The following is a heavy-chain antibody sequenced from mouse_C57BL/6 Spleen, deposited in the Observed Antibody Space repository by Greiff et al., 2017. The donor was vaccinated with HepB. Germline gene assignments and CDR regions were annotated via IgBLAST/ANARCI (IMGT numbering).Heavy chain of an antibody. CDR1: GYTFTSYG. CDR2: IYPRSGNT. D-gene: IGHD1-1*01. V-gene: IGHV1-81*01. CDR3: ARSRITTVVATDAMDY. J-gene: IGHJ4*01. Sequence: VQLQQSGAELARPGASVKLSCKASGYTFTSYGISWVKQRTGQGLEWIGEIYPRSGNTYYNEKFKGKATLTADKSSSTAYMELRSLTSEDSAVYFCARSRITTVVATDAMDYWGQGTSVTVSS.